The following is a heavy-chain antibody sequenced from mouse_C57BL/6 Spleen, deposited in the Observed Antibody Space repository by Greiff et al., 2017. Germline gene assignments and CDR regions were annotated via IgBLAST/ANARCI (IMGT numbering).Heavy chain of an antibody. D-gene: IGHD2-12*01. J-gene: IGHJ3*01. CDR2: IDPEDGDT. CDR3: AALLAWFAY. V-gene: IGHV14-1*01. CDR1: GFNIKDYY. Sequence: VHVKQSGAELVRPGASVKLSCTASGFNIKDYYMHWVKQRPEQGLEWIGRIDPEDGDTEYAPKFQGKATMTADTSSNPAYLQLSSLTSEDTAVYYCAALLAWFAYWGQGTLVTVSA.